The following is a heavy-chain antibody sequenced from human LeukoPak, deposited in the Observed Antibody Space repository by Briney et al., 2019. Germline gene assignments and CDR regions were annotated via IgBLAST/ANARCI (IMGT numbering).Heavy chain of an antibody. Sequence: SETLSLTCTVSGGSISSSSYYWGWIRQPPGKGLEWIGSIYYSGSTNYNPSLKSRVTISVDTSKNQFSLKLSSVTAADTAVYYCARESGVGYPGSVPRYFDLWGRGTLVTVSS. J-gene: IGHJ2*01. D-gene: IGHD3-10*01. V-gene: IGHV4-39*07. CDR1: GGSISSSSYY. CDR2: IYYSGST. CDR3: ARESGVGYPGSVPRYFDL.